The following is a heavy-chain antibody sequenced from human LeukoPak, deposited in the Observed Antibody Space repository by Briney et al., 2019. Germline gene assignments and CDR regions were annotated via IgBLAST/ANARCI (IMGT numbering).Heavy chain of an antibody. CDR3: ARAYQQGVSWFDP. V-gene: IGHV3-30*01. CDR2: ISYDGSNK. CDR1: GFTFSSYA. D-gene: IGHD2-2*01. Sequence: GRSLRLSCAASGFTFSSYAMHLVRQAPGKGLEWVAVISYDGSNKYYADSVKGLFTISTDKSKNALYLQMNSLRAEDTAVYYCARAYQQGVSWFDPWGQGTLVTVSS. J-gene: IGHJ5*02.